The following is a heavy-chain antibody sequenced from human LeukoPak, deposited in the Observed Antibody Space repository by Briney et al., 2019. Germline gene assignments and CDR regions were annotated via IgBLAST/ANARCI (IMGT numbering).Heavy chain of an antibody. D-gene: IGHD3-9*01. J-gene: IGHJ4*02. V-gene: IGHV4-39*01. CDR3: ARHYDILTDSRYFDY. CDR2: IYYSGST. CDR1: GGSTSSSSYY. Sequence: SETLSLTCTVSGGSTSSSSYYWGWIRQPPGTGLGWIGSIYYSGSTYYNPSLKSRVTISIDTSKNQFSLKLSSVTAADTAVYYCARHYDILTDSRYFDYWGQGTLVTVSS.